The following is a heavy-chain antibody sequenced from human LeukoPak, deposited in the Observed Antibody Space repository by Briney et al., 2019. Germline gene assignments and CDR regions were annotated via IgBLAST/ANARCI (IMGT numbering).Heavy chain of an antibody. V-gene: IGHV1-2*02. D-gene: IGHD4-17*01. Sequence: GASVKVSCKASGYSFTTYAMNWVRQAPGQGLEWMGWINPNSGGTNYAQKFQGRVTMTRDTSISTAYMELSRLRSDDTAVYYCARDLKKLDVPPNYGDYDYWGQGTLVTVSS. CDR3: ARDLKKLDVPPNYGDYDY. CDR2: INPNSGGT. CDR1: GYSFTTYA. J-gene: IGHJ4*02.